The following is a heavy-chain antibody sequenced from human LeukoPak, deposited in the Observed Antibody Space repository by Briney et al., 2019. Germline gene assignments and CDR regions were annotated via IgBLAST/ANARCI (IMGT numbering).Heavy chain of an antibody. V-gene: IGHV3-30*18. Sequence: GRSLRLSCAASGFTFSSYGMHWVRQAPGKGLEGVAVIPYDGSNKYYADSVKGRFTISRDNHTNTMYLRMNSLRAQETAVYYCAKGDADPHYYDYGMDVWGQGTTVTVSS. CDR3: AKGDADPHYYDYGMDV. J-gene: IGHJ6*02. CDR1: GFTFSSYG. CDR2: IPYDGSNK.